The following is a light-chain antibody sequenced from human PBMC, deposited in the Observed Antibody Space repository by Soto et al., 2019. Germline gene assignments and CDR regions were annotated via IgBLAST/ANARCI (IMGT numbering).Light chain of an antibody. CDR2: DVS. J-gene: IGLJ1*01. CDR3: CSYADTNTFV. V-gene: IGLV2-11*01. Sequence: LTQPRSVSGSPGQSVTISCTGTSSDVGGYNYVSWYQQYSGKAPKLMIYDVSKRPSGVPDRFSGSKSGNTASLTISGLQAEDEADYYCCSYADTNTFVFGTGTKVTVL. CDR1: SSDVGGYNY.